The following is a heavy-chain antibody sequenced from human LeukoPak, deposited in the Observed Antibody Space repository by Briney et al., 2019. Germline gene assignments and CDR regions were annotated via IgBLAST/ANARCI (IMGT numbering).Heavy chain of an antibody. CDR1: GGSISSYY. J-gene: IGHJ6*03. D-gene: IGHD2-21*02. Sequence: PSETLSLTCAVYGGSISSYYWSWIRQPAGKGLEWIGRIYTSGSTNYDPSLKSRVTMSVDTSKNQFSLKLSSVTAADTAVYYCARDGGDEDYYYYYMDVWGKGTTVTVSS. CDR3: ARDGGDEDYYYYYMDV. V-gene: IGHV4-4*07. CDR2: IYTSGST.